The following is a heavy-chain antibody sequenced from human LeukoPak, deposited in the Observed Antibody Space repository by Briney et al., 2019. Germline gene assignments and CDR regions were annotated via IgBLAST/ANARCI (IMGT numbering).Heavy chain of an antibody. V-gene: IGHV4-30-2*01. CDR3: ARGGRWELRGDHFDY. CDR2: IYHRGST. J-gene: IGHJ4*02. CDR1: GGSISSGGYS. D-gene: IGHD1-26*01. Sequence: SQTLSLTCAVSGGSISSGGYSWSWIRQPPGKGLEWIGYIYHRGSTYYNPSLKTRVTISVNRSKNQFSLQLTSVTAADTAVYYCARGGRWELRGDHFDYWGQGTLVTVSS.